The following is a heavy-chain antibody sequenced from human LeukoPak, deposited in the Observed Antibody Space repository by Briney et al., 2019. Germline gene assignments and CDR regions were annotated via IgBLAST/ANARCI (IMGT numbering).Heavy chain of an antibody. CDR1: GYTLTELS. J-gene: IGHJ6*02. D-gene: IGHD1-26*01. CDR3: ATQREGATSYYYGMDV. V-gene: IGHV1-24*01. CDR2: FDPEDGET. Sequence: APVKVSCKVSGYTLTELSMHWVRQAPGKGLEWMGGFDPEDGETIYAQKFQGRVTMTEDTSTDTAYMELSSLRSEDTAVYYCATQREGATSYYYGMDVWGQGTTVTVSS.